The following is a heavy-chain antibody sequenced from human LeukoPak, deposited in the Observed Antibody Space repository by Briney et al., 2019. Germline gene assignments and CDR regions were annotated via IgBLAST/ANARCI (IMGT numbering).Heavy chain of an antibody. D-gene: IGHD2-15*01. CDR2: ISSSSSTI. CDR1: GFTFSSYW. CDR3: ARLPLVVAAGG. Sequence: GGSLRLSCAASGFTFSSYWMSWVRQAPGKGLEWVSYISSSSSTIYYADSVKGRFTISRDNAKNSLYLQMNSLRAEDTAVYYCARLPLVVAAGGWGQGTLVTVSS. V-gene: IGHV3-48*04. J-gene: IGHJ4*02.